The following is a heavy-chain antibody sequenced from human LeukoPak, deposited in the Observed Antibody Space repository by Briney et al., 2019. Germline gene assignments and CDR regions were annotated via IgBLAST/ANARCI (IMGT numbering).Heavy chain of an antibody. CDR1: RGSFSGYY. CDR2: INHSGST. V-gene: IGHV4-34*01. Sequence: SETLSLTCVVSRGSFSGYYWSWIRQPPEKELEWIGEINHSGSTDYNSSLKSRVTISVEKSKNQFSLKLSSVTAADTAVYYCARGPFYYDSGGYYLTTPFDYWGQGTLVTVSS. J-gene: IGHJ4*02. CDR3: ARGPFYYDSGGYYLTTPFDY. D-gene: IGHD3-22*01.